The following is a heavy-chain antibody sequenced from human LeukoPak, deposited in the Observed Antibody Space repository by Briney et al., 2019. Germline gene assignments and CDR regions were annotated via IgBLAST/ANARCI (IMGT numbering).Heavy chain of an antibody. J-gene: IGHJ4*02. V-gene: IGHV4-61*02. CDR2: IYTSGST. CDR3: ARHDIVVVPGAAVGFDY. D-gene: IGHD2-2*01. Sequence: PSETLSLTCTVSGGSISSGSYYWSWIRQPAGKGLEWIGRIYTSGSTNYNPSLKSRVTISVDTSKNQFSLKLSSVTAADTAVYYCARHDIVVVPGAAVGFDYWGQGTLVTVSS. CDR1: GGSISSGSYY.